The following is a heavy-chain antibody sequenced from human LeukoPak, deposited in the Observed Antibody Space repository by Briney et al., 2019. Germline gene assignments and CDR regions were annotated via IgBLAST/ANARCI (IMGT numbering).Heavy chain of an antibody. J-gene: IGHJ3*02. CDR3: ARFSTGYSSSSDAFDI. V-gene: IGHV3-74*01. CDR2: INSDGSST. D-gene: IGHD6-6*01. Sequence: PGGSLRLSCAASGFTFSSYAMSWVRQAPGKGLEWVSRINSDGSSTNYADSVKGRFTISRDNAKNTLYLRMNSLRAEDTAVYYCARFSTGYSSSSDAFDIWGQGTMVTVSS. CDR1: GFTFSSYA.